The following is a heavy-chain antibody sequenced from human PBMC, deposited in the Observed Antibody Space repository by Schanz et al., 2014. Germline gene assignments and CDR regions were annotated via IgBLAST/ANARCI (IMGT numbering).Heavy chain of an antibody. Sequence: VQLLQSGGALVQPGGSLRLSCSASGFTFSTYAMSWARQTPGKGLEWVSSITTGGNTYYRDSVKGRFTISRDNSNNTLYLQMNSLRAEDTAIYFCAKDAAYYDSVICPDHWGQGTLVTVSS. CDR2: ITTGGNT. CDR1: GFTFSTYA. V-gene: IGHV3-23*01. J-gene: IGHJ4*02. CDR3: AKDAAYYDSVICPDH. D-gene: IGHD3-22*01.